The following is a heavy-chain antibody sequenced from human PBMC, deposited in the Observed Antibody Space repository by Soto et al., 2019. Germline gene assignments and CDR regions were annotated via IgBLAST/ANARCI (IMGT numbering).Heavy chain of an antibody. CDR2: IYYRAST. V-gene: IGHV4-59*08. J-gene: IGHJ4*02. D-gene: IGHD5-12*01. Sequence: QVQLQESGPGLVKPSETLSLTCTVSGGSISSYYWSWIRQPPGKGLEWMWDIYYRASTNNNPSLHPLVPKSVDTSTTQFSLSLSSVTAADTAVYYCARRYGGNFDYWGQGTLVTVSS. CDR1: GGSISSYY. CDR3: ARRYGGNFDY.